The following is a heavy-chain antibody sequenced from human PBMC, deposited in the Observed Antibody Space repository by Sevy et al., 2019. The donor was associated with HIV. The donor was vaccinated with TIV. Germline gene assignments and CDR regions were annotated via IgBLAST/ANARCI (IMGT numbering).Heavy chain of an antibody. J-gene: IGHJ3*02. CDR1: GYSFTSYW. D-gene: IGHD3-22*01. V-gene: IGHV5-51*01. CDR2: IYPGDSDT. CDR3: ARLPMTMIVVPRGANGAFDI. Sequence: GESLKISCKGSGYSFTSYWIGWVRQMPGKGLEWMGIIYPGDSDTRYSPSFQGQVTISADKSISTAYLQWSSLKASDTAMYYCARLPMTMIVVPRGANGAFDIWGQGTMVTVSS.